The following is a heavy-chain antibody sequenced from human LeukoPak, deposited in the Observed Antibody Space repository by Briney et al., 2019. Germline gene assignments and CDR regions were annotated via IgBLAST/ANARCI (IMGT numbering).Heavy chain of an antibody. J-gene: IGHJ4*02. CDR1: GLTLHNFG. CDR2: IIVSGGST. CDR3: AKDWGITLMPRGE. V-gene: IGHV3-23*01. D-gene: IGHD3-16*01. Sequence: GSLRLSFAASGLTLHNFGMNWVRPAPGRGVAGVSGIIVSGGSTFYAASVKGRFTISRDNSKKTLYLPMDSLRDEDTGVYYCAKDWGITLMPRGEWGQGTLVTVSS.